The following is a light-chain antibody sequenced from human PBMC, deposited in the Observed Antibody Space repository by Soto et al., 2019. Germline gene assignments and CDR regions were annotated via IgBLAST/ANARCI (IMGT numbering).Light chain of an antibody. J-gene: IGKJ3*01. Sequence: EIVLTQSQGTLYLSPGERATLSCRASQSVRSSYLAWYQHKPGQAPRLLIYGASSRATGIPDRFSGSGSGTDFTLTISRLEPEDFAVYYCQQYGSSPFTFGPGTTVDIK. V-gene: IGKV3-20*01. CDR3: QQYGSSPFT. CDR1: QSVRSSY. CDR2: GAS.